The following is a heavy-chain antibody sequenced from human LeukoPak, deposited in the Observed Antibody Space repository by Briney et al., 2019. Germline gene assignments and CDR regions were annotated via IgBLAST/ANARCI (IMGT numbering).Heavy chain of an antibody. D-gene: IGHD3-10*01. CDR2: IYNGGST. CDR3: AKDLYYGSGSKFDD. V-gene: IGHV3-53*01. J-gene: IGHJ4*02. Sequence: GGSLRLSCASSGFTVSSNYMSWVRQAPGKGLEWVSLIYNGGSTYYADSVKGRFTISRDNSKNTLSLQMNSLRAEDTAVYYCAKDLYYGSGSKFDDWGQGTLVTVSS. CDR1: GFTVSSNY.